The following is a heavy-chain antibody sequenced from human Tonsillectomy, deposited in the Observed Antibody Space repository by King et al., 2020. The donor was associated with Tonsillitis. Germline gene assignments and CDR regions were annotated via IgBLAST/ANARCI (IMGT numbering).Heavy chain of an antibody. CDR2: TRNKANSYTT. CDR3: AHSRGYYDYDELDI. J-gene: IGHJ3*02. Sequence: EVQLVESGGGLVQPGGSLRLSCAVSGFTFSDHYIDWVRHAPGKGLEWVGRTRNKANSYTTEYAASVKGRFTISRDDSKKSVYLQMNSLKTEDTAVYYCAHSRGYYDYDELDIWGQGTMVTVS. D-gene: IGHD3-22*01. V-gene: IGHV3-72*01. CDR1: GFTFSDHY.